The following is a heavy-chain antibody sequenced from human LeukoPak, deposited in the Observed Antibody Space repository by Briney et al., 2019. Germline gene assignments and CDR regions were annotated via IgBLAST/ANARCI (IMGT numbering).Heavy chain of an antibody. CDR1: GFTFGDYA. J-gene: IGHJ3*02. V-gene: IGHV3-49*04. CDR3: TRDLGLDIVVVPAATAFDI. D-gene: IGHD2-2*03. CDR2: IRSKAYGGTA. Sequence: GGSLRLSCTASGFTFGDYAMSWVRQAPGKGLEWVGFIRSKAYGGTAEYAASVKGRFTISRDDSKSIAYPQMNSLKTEDTAVYYCTRDLGLDIVVVPAATAFDIWGQGTMVTVSS.